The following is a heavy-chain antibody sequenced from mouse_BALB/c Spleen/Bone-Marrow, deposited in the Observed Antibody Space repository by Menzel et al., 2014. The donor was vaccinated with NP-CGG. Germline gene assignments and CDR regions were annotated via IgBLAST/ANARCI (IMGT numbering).Heavy chain of an antibody. D-gene: IGHD1-1*01. V-gene: IGHV4-1*02. CDR3: ARLSYYGRFAY. Sequence: EVKLVESGGGLVQPGGSLKLSCAASGFDFSRYWMSWVRQAPGKGLEWIGEINPDSSTINYTPSLKDKFIISRDNAKNXLYLQMSKVRSEDTALYYCARLSYYGRFAYWGQGTLVTVSA. CDR1: GFDFSRYW. CDR2: INPDSSTI. J-gene: IGHJ3*01.